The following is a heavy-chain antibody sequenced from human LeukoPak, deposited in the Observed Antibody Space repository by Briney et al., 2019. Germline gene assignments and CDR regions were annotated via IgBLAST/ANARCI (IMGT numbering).Heavy chain of an antibody. CDR2: IYYSGST. CDR3: ARHRVPEMATGMDV. CDR1: GGSFSSYY. D-gene: IGHD5-24*01. J-gene: IGHJ6*02. Sequence: PSETLSLTCAVYGGSFSSYYWGWIRQPPGKGLEWIGSIYYSGSTYYNPSLKSRVTISVDTSKNQFSLKLSSVTAADTAVYYCARHRVPEMATGMDVWGQGTTVTVSS. V-gene: IGHV4-39*01.